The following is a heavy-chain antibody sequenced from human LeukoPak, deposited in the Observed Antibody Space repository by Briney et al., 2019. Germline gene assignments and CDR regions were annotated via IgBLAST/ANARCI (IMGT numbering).Heavy chain of an antibody. CDR2: ISGSAGST. CDR3: AKDPTTVDPFDY. CDR1: GFTFSSYG. J-gene: IGHJ4*02. D-gene: IGHD4-23*01. Sequence: GGSLRLSCAASGFTFSSYGMSWVRHAPGKGLEWVSAISGSAGSTYYADSVTGRFTISRDNSKNTLYLQMNSLRAEDTAVYYCAKDPTTVDPFDYWGQGTLVTVSS. V-gene: IGHV3-23*01.